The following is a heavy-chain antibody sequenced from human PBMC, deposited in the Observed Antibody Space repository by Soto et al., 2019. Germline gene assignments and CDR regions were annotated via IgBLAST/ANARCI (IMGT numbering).Heavy chain of an antibody. D-gene: IGHD3-3*01. Sequence: GASVKVSCKASGGTFSSYAISWVRQAPGQGLEWMGGIIPIFGTANYAQKLQGRVTITADESTSTAYMELSSLRSEDTAVYYCARDSPSDHDFWSGYQNRGMVWGQGTTVTVSS. CDR2: IIPIFGTA. CDR1: GGTFSSYA. J-gene: IGHJ6*02. V-gene: IGHV1-69*13. CDR3: ARDSPSDHDFWSGYQNRGMV.